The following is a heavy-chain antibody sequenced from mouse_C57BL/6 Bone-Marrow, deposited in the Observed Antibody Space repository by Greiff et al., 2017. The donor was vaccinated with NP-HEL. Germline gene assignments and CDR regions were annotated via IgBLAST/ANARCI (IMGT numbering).Heavy chain of an antibody. D-gene: IGHD1-1*01. Sequence: VQLQQSGPELVKPGASVKISCKASGYSFTGYYMNWVKQSPEKSLEWIGEINPSTGGTTYNQKFKAKATLTVDKSSSTAYMQLKSLTSEDSAVYYCARGSYYYGRSYWYFDVWGTGTTVTVSS. CDR3: ARGSYYYGRSYWYFDV. CDR1: GYSFTGYY. V-gene: IGHV1-42*01. CDR2: INPSTGGT. J-gene: IGHJ1*03.